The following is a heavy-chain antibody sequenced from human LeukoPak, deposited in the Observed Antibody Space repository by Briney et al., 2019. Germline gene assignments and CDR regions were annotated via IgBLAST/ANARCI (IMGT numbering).Heavy chain of an antibody. D-gene: IGHD6-13*01. Sequence: GGSLRLSCAAYGFTFSSYWMHWVRQAPGKGLVWVSRINSDGSSTSYADSVKGRFTISRDNAKNTLYLQMNSLRAEDTAVYYCARLDSSSFTYFDYWGQGTLVTVSS. CDR1: GFTFSSYW. V-gene: IGHV3-74*01. CDR2: INSDGSST. CDR3: ARLDSSSFTYFDY. J-gene: IGHJ4*02.